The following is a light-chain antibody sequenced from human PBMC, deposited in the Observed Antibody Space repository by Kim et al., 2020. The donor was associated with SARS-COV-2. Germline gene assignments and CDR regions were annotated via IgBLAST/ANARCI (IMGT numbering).Light chain of an antibody. Sequence: SPGERATRSCRASQSVSSNLAWYQQKPGQAPRLLIYGASTRATGIPARFSGSGSGTEFTLTISSLQSEDFAVYHCQQYNNWPPLTFGGGTKVDIK. CDR3: QQYNNWPPLT. V-gene: IGKV3-15*01. CDR1: QSVSSN. CDR2: GAS. J-gene: IGKJ4*01.